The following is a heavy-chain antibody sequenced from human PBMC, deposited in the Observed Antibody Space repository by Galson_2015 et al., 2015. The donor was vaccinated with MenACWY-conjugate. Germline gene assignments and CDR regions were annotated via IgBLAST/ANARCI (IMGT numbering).Heavy chain of an antibody. Sequence: SVKVSCKASGYTFSSYAIHWVRQAPGHRLGWMGWVDTGNGKTKYSPKFQGRVTISRDTSASTVYMELSSLTSEDTAVYYCTRISPYTNSLQYGYWGQGALVTVSS. CDR2: VDTGNGKT. CDR3: TRISPYTNSLQYGY. V-gene: IGHV1-3*04. CDR1: GYTFSSYA. D-gene: IGHD2-8*01. J-gene: IGHJ4*02.